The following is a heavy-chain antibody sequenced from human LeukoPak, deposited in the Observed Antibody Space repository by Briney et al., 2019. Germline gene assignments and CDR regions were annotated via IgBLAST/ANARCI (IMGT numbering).Heavy chain of an antibody. D-gene: IGHD6-13*01. J-gene: IGHJ4*02. CDR1: GGTFSSYA. V-gene: IGHV1-18*01. CDR3: AREAGSSWYYGVDY. Sequence: ASVKVSCKASGGTFSSYAISWVRQAPGQGLEWMGWISAYNGNTNYAQKLQGRVTMTTDTSTSTAYMELRSLRSDDTAVYYCAREAGSSWYYGVDYWGQGILVTVSS. CDR2: ISAYNGNT.